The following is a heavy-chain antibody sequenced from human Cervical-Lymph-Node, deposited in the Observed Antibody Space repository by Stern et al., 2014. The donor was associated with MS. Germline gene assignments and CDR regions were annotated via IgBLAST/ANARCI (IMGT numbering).Heavy chain of an antibody. CDR2: IKQDGSDK. J-gene: IGHJ4*02. CDR3: ARDRRYYGSGSSIDY. CDR1: GFTFTSHW. V-gene: IGHV3-7*01. D-gene: IGHD3-10*01. Sequence: EVQLVESGGGLVQPGGSLRLSCAASGFTFTSHWMSWVRQAPGKGLEWVANIKQDGSDKYYVDSVKGRFTISRDNAKNSLYLQMNSLRVEDTAVYYCARDRRYYGSGSSIDYWGQGTLVTVSS.